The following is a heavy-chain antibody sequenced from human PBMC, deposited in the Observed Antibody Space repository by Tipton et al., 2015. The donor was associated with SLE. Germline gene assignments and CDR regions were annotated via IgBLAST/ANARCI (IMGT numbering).Heavy chain of an antibody. CDR3: ARDYYETSGYAFDAFDV. CDR2: ISTYNGRT. V-gene: IGHV1-18*01. J-gene: IGHJ3*01. Sequence: QLVQSGAEVKKPEASVKISCKASGYTFNTYGISWVRQAPGQGLEWMGWISTYNGRTHYAQNIEGRVTMTADTSTNTLYMELRSLRSDDTALYYCARDYYETSGYAFDAFDVWGQATMVTVSS. CDR1: GYTFNTYG. D-gene: IGHD3-22*01.